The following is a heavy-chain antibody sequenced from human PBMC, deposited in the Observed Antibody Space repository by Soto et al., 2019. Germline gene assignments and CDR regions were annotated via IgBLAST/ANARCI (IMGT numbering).Heavy chain of an antibody. J-gene: IGHJ6*02. V-gene: IGHV1-46*01. CDR3: AKDNSYYAMDV. Sequence: GASVKVSCKASGYTFTNNYMHWVRQAPGQGPEWMGMINPSGGATNYAQKFQGRVTMTRDTSTSTVYMEVSSLRSDDTAVYYCAKDNSYYAMDVWGQGTTVTVSS. CDR1: GYTFTNNY. CDR2: INPSGGAT.